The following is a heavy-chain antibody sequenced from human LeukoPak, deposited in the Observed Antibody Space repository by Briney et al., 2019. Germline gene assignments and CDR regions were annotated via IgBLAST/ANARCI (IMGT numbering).Heavy chain of an antibody. D-gene: IGHD5-24*01. J-gene: IGHJ4*02. Sequence: SETLSLTCTVSGGSISSYYWSWIRQPPGKGLEWIGYIYYSGSTNYNPSLKSRVTISVDTSKNQSSLKLSSVTAADTAVYYCARLRRDGYNTFDYWGQGTLVTVSS. CDR1: GGSISSYY. CDR3: ARLRRDGYNTFDY. V-gene: IGHV4-59*08. CDR2: IYYSGST.